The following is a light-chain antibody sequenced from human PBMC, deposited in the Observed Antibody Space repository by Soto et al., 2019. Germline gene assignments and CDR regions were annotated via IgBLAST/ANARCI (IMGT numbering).Light chain of an antibody. CDR2: DAS. Sequence: DIQMTQSPSTLSASVGDTVTITCRASQSVSTWLAWYQQTPGKAPKLLMYDASTLESGAPARFSGSGSGTEFTLTISSLQPEDFATYHCQEYKTWTVGQGTKVDSK. CDR1: QSVSTW. V-gene: IGKV1-5*01. CDR3: QEYKTWT. J-gene: IGKJ1*01.